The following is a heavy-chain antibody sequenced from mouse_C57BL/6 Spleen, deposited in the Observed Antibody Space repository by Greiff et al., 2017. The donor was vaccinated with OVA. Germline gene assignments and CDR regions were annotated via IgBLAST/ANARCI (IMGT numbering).Heavy chain of an antibody. J-gene: IGHJ3*01. CDR3: AREGVTTVVATPCAY. V-gene: IGHV1-18*01. CDR2: INPNNGGT. CDR1: GYTFTDYN. Sequence: VQLQQSGPELVKPGASVKIPCKASGYTFTDYNMDWVKQTHGQSLEWIGDINPNNGGTFYNQKFKGKATLTVDKSSSTAYMELRSLTSEDTAVYYCAREGVTTVVATPCAYWGQGTLVTVSA. D-gene: IGHD1-1*01.